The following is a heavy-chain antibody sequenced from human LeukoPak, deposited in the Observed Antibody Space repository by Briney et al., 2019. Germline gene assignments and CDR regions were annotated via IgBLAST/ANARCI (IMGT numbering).Heavy chain of an antibody. CDR3: ARYSSGWAHWFDP. Sequence: SVKVSCKASGGTFSSYAISWVRQAPGQGLEWMGGTIPIFGTANYAQKFQGRVTITTDESTSTAYMELSSLRSEDTAVYYCARYSSGWAHWFDPWGQGTLVTVSS. J-gene: IGHJ5*02. CDR2: TIPIFGTA. V-gene: IGHV1-69*05. D-gene: IGHD6-19*01. CDR1: GGTFSSYA.